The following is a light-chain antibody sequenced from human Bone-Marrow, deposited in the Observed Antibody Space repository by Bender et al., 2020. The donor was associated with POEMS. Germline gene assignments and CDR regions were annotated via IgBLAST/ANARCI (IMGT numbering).Light chain of an antibody. Sequence: QSALTQPASVSGSPGQSITISCAGTSSDVGSYDLVSWYQQHPGQVPKLMIYDVGNRPSGVSNRFSASKSGNTASLTISGLQAEDEADYYCSSYTSSSTVVFGGGTKLTVL. V-gene: IGLV2-14*02. CDR3: SSYTSSSTVV. CDR1: SSDVGSYDL. CDR2: DVG. J-gene: IGLJ2*01.